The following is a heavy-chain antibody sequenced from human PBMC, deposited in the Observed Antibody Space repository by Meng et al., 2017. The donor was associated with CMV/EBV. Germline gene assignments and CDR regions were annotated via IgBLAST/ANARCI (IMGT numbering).Heavy chain of an antibody. J-gene: IGHJ4*02. CDR1: GFSLSTSGLC. V-gene: IGHV2-70*20. D-gene: IGHD2-21*01. Sequence: SGPTLVKPTQTLTLTCTFSGFSLSTSGLCVSWVRQPPGKALEWLALIDWDDDKYYSTSLKTRLTISKDTSKNQVVLIMTNMDPVDTATYYCARSFGVVIATYFDYWGQGTLVTVSS. CDR3: ARSFGVVIATYFDY. CDR2: IDWDDDK.